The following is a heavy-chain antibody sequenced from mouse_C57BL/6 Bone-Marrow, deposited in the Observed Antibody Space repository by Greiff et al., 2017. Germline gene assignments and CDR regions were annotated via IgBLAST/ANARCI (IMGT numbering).Heavy chain of an antibody. V-gene: IGHV1-62-2*01. CDR2: FYPGSGSI. J-gene: IGHJ2*01. Sequence: VQLQQSGAELVKPGASVKLSCKASGYIFTEYTIHWVKQRSGQGLEWIGWFYPGSGSIKYNERFKDKATLTADKSSNTFYMERSSLQSEDYAVYFCARHERYYDYEGYFDYWGQGTTPTVSS. D-gene: IGHD2-4*01. CDR1: GYIFTEYT. CDR3: ARHERYYDYEGYFDY.